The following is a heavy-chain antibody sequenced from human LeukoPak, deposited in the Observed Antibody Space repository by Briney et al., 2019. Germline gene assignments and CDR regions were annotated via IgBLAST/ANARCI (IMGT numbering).Heavy chain of an antibody. CDR3: AKDFRTWGH. J-gene: IGHJ4*02. CDR1: GFTFSNFA. V-gene: IGHV3-23*01. D-gene: IGHD3-16*01. Sequence: GGSLRLSCAASGFTFSNFAMSWVRQAPGQGLEWVSSITGSGRSTYYADSVKGRFTISRDNSKDTLYLQMNSLRAEDTAVYYCAKDFRTWGHWGQGTLVTVSS. CDR2: ITGSGRST.